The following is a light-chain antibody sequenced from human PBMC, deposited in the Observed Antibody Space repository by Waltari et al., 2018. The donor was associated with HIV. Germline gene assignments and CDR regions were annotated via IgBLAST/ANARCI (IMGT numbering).Light chain of an antibody. J-gene: IGLJ2*01. CDR1: ALPKKY. V-gene: IGLV3-10*01. CDR2: EDN. Sequence: SYELTQPPSVSVSPGQTARITCSGDALPKKYAYWYQQKSGQAPVLVIYEDNKRPSGIPDRFSGSSSGTVATLTISGAQVEDEADYYCYSTDSSGDHRVFGGGTKLTVL. CDR3: YSTDSSGDHRV.